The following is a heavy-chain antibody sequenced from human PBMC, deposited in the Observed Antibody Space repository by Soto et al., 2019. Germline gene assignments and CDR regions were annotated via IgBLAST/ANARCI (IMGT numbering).Heavy chain of an antibody. J-gene: IGHJ6*02. Sequence: PWGSLRLSCAASEFTLRTCGMHWVRQAPGKGLEWVAVISYDGRNEYYADSVRGRFTISRDNSKNTLYLQMNSLRAEDSAVYYCAKDPATVIPLGAAGLDVWGQGSTVTVSS. CDR1: EFTLRTCG. D-gene: IGHD5-12*01. CDR2: ISYDGRNE. CDR3: AKDPATVIPLGAAGLDV. V-gene: IGHV3-30*18.